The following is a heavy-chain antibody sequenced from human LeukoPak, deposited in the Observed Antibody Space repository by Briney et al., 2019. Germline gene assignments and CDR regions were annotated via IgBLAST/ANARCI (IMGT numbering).Heavy chain of an antibody. V-gene: IGHV4-31*03. CDR3: ARAAVPAAISWFDP. J-gene: IGHJ5*02. CDR1: GGSISSGGYY. Sequence: PSETLSLTCTVSGGSISSGGYYWSWIRQHPGKGLEWIGYIYYSGSTYYNPSLKSRVTISVDTSKNQFSLKLSSVTVADTAVYYCARAAVPAAISWFDPWGQGTLVTVSS. CDR2: IYYSGST. D-gene: IGHD2-2*02.